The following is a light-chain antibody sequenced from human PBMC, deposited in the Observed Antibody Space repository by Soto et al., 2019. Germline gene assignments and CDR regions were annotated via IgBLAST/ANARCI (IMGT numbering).Light chain of an antibody. CDR1: SSDDGTYNL. CDR3: CAYAGSSVYV. J-gene: IGLJ1*01. V-gene: IGLV2-23*01. Sequence: QSVLTQPASVSGSPGQSITISCTGTSSDDGTYNLVSWYQQHPGKAPKLMIYGGSKRPSGVSHRFSGSTSGYTASLTISGLQAEDEADFYCCAYAGSSVYVFGTGTKLTVL. CDR2: GGS.